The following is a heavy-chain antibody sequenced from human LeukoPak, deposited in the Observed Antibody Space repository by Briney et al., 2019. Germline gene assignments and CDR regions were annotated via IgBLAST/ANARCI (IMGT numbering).Heavy chain of an antibody. CDR3: ARDGWWELPATYLGYGMDV. D-gene: IGHD1-26*01. CDR2: ISAYNGNT. V-gene: IGHV1-18*01. Sequence: GASVKVSCKASGYTFTRYGISWVRQAPGQGLEWMVWISAYNGNTNYAQKLQGRVTMTTDTSTSTAYMELRSLRSDDTAVYYCARDGWWELPATYLGYGMDVWGQGTTVTVSS. J-gene: IGHJ6*02. CDR1: GYTFTRYG.